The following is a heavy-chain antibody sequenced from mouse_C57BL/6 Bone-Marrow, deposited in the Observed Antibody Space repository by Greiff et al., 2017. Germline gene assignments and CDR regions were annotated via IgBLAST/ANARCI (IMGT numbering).Heavy chain of an antibody. J-gene: IGHJ2*01. CDR3: TRSRVGYYFDY. D-gene: IGHD1-1*02. Sequence: QVQLQQSGAELVRPGASVTLSCKASGYTFTDYEMHWVKQTPVHGLEWIGAIDPETGGTAYNQKFKGKAILTADKSSSTAYMELRSLTSEDSAVSDCTRSRVGYYFDYWGQGTTLTVSS. CDR1: GYTFTDYE. V-gene: IGHV1-15*01. CDR2: IDPETGGT.